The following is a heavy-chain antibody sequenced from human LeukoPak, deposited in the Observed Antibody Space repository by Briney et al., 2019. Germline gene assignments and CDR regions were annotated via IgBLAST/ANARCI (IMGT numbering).Heavy chain of an antibody. D-gene: IGHD6-19*01. CDR2: MNPNSGNT. J-gene: IGHJ4*02. V-gene: IGHV1-8*01. CDR3: ARGLASSGWYSEYYFDY. Sequence: ASVKVSCKASGYTFTSYDINWVRQATGQGLEWMGWMNPNSGNTGYAQKFQGRVTMTRNTSISTAYMELSSLRSEDTVVYYCARGLASSGWYSEYYFDYWGQGTLVTVSS. CDR1: GYTFTSYD.